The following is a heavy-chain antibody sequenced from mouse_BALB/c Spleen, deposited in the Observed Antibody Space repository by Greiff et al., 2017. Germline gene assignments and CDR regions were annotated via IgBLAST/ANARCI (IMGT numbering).Heavy chain of an antibody. J-gene: IGHJ3*01. CDR3: ARGYDVAY. D-gene: IGHD2-3*01. CDR1: GYAFSSSW. CDR2: IYPGDGDT. V-gene: IGHV1-82*01. Sequence: VQLQQSGPELVKPGASVKISCKASGYAFSSSWMNWVKQRPGQGLEWIGRIYPGDGDTNYNGKFKGKATLTADKSSSTAYMQLSSLTSVDSAVCFCARGYDVAYWGQGTLVTVSA.